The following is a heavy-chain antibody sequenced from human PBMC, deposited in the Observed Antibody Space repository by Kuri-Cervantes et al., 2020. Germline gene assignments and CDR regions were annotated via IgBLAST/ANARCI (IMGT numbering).Heavy chain of an antibody. D-gene: IGHD5-12*01. J-gene: IGHJ4*02. V-gene: IGHV3-15*01. Sequence: GGSLRLSCGASGFTFSNYAMSWVRQAPGKGLEWVGRIKSKTDRGTTDCAAPVKGRFVISRDDSTNTLYLQMNSLKIENTAVYYCTTISGNGYAFDYWGQGALV. CDR2: IKSKTDRGTT. CDR3: TTISGNGYAFDY. CDR1: GFTFSNYA.